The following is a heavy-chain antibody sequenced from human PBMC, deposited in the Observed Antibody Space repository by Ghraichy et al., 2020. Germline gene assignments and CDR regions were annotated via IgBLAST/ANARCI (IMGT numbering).Heavy chain of an antibody. CDR3: ARERRELLHSAYYYYGMDV. V-gene: IGHV1-69*13. J-gene: IGHJ6*02. CDR2: IIPIFGTA. D-gene: IGHD1-26*01. Sequence: SVKVSCKASGGTFSSYAISWVRQAPGQGLEWMGGIIPIFGTANYAQKFQGRVTITADESTSTAYMELSSLRSEDTAVYYCARERRELLHSAYYYYGMDVWGQGTTVTVSS. CDR1: GGTFSSYA.